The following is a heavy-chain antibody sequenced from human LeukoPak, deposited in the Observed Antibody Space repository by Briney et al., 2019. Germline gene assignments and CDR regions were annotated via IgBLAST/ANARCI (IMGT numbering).Heavy chain of an antibody. CDR2: MWYDGSNK. CDR1: GFSFSTYG. Sequence: QPGGSLRLSCVASGFSFSTYGMHWARQAPGKGLEWVALMWYDGSNKHYAGSVRGRFTISRDNSKNTLYLQMDSLRAEDTAVYYCARYCGGGNCYTGLDSWGQGTLVTVSS. D-gene: IGHD2-15*01. CDR3: ARYCGGGNCYTGLDS. J-gene: IGHJ4*02. V-gene: IGHV3-33*01.